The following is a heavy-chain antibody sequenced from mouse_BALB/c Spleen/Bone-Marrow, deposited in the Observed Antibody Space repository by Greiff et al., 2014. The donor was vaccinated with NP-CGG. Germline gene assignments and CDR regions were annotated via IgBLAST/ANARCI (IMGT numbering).Heavy chain of an antibody. CDR1: GYAFSSYW. J-gene: IGHJ4*01. V-gene: IGHV1-80*01. CDR2: FYPGDGDT. Sequence: QVQLQQSGAELVRPGASVKISCKASGYAFSSYWMNWVKQRPGQGLEWIGQFYPGDGDTNYNGKFKGKATLTADKSSSTAYMQLSGLSSEASAVYICTTGVPIDYWGQGTTVTVSS. CDR3: TTGVPIDY.